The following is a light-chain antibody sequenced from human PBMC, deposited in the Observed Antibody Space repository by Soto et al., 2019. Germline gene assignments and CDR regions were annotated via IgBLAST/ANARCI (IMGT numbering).Light chain of an antibody. CDR3: QHYGRSPPSWT. J-gene: IGKJ1*01. Sequence: EIVLTQSPGTLSLSPGERATLSCRASQSVSSNYLAWYQQKPGQPPRLLISDASNRATGIPDRFSGSGSGTDFTLTISGLEPEDFAVYYCQHYGRSPPSWTFGQGTTVEIK. V-gene: IGKV3-20*01. CDR1: QSVSSNY. CDR2: DAS.